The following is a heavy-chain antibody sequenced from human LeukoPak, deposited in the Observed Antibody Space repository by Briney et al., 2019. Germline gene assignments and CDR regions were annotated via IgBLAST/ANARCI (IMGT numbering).Heavy chain of an antibody. CDR2: IYYSGST. V-gene: IGHV4-59*01. CDR1: GGSISSYY. CDR3: ARLISSSWLVPPAWFDP. Sequence: PSETLSLTCTVSGGSISSYYWSWIRQPPGKGLGWIGYIYYSGSTNYNPSLKSRVTISVDTSKNQFSLKLSSVTAADTAVYYCARLISSSWLVPPAWFDPWGQGTLVTVSS. J-gene: IGHJ5*02. D-gene: IGHD6-13*01.